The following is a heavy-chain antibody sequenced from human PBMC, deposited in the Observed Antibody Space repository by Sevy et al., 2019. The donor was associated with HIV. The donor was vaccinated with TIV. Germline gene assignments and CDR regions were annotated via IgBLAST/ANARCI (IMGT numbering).Heavy chain of an antibody. D-gene: IGHD3-9*01. V-gene: IGHV3-21*01. CDR1: GFTFSSYS. Sequence: GSLRLSCAASGFTFSSYSMNWVRQAPGKGLEWVSSISSSSSYIYYADSVKGRFTISRDNAKNSLYLQMNSLRAEDTAVYYCARDTTYYDILTGHSPFDYWGQGTLVTVSS. CDR3: ARDTTYYDILTGHSPFDY. J-gene: IGHJ4*02. CDR2: ISSSSSYI.